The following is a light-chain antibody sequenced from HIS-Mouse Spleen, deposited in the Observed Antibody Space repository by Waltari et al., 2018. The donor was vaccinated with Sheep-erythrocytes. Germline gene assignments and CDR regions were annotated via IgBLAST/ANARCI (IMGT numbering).Light chain of an antibody. CDR2: KDS. J-gene: IGLJ3*02. Sequence: SYELTQPPSVSVSPGQTARLTCSGAALPKQYAYWYQQKPGQAPVLVINKDSERPSGIPERFSGSSSGTTVTLTISGVQAEDEADYYCQSADSSGTYWVFGGGTKLTVL. CDR3: QSADSSGTYWV. V-gene: IGLV3-25*03. CDR1: ALPKQY.